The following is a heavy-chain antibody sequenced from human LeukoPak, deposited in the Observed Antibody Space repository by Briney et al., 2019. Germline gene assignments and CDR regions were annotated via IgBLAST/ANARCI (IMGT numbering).Heavy chain of an antibody. Sequence: GGSLRLSCAASGFTFSSYWMSWVRQARGKGLEGVANIKQDGSEKYYVDSVKGRFTISRDNAKNSLYLQMNSLRAEDTAVYYCARDPYGDYYFDYWGQGTLVTVSS. J-gene: IGHJ4*02. V-gene: IGHV3-7*03. CDR3: ARDPYGDYYFDY. CDR1: GFTFSSYW. D-gene: IGHD4-17*01. CDR2: IKQDGSEK.